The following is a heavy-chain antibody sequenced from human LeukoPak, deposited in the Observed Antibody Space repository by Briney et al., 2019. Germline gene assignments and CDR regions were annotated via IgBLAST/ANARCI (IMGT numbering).Heavy chain of an antibody. CDR1: GFTFTSYG. J-gene: IGHJ4*02. V-gene: IGHV3-33*01. Sequence: GGSLRLSCAASGFTFTSYGMHWVRQAPGKGLEWVALIWHDGSNKYYADSARGRFTISRDNSMNILYLQMNSLRAEDTAVYYCARDRGYSYAHPLDYWGQGTLVTVSS. D-gene: IGHD5-18*01. CDR3: ARDRGYSYAHPLDY. CDR2: IWHDGSNK.